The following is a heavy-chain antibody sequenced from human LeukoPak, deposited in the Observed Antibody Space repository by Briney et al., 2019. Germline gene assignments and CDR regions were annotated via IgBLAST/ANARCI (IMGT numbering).Heavy chain of an antibody. Sequence: SQTLSLTCTVSGGSISSGDYYWSWIRQPPGKGLEWIGYIYYSGSTYYNPSLKSRVTISVDTSKNQFSLKPSSVTAADTAVYYCARTAQTGYSSSWYAGYWGQGTLVTVSS. CDR1: GGSISSGDYY. CDR2: IYYSGST. D-gene: IGHD6-13*01. CDR3: ARTAQTGYSSSWYAGY. V-gene: IGHV4-30-4*01. J-gene: IGHJ4*02.